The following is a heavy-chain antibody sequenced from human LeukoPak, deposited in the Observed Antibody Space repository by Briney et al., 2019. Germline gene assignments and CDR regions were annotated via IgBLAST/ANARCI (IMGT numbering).Heavy chain of an antibody. V-gene: IGHV3-7*01. CDR2: IKQDGSEK. D-gene: IGHD3-3*01. CDR1: GFTFSSYW. CDR3: ARAGYYDFWSGYQSGY. J-gene: IGHJ1*01. Sequence: GGSLRLSCAASGFTFSSYWMSWVRQAPGKGLEWVPNIKQDGSEKYYVDSVKGRFTISRDNAKNSLYLQMNSLRAEDTAVYYCARAGYYDFWSGYQSGYWGQGTLVTVSS.